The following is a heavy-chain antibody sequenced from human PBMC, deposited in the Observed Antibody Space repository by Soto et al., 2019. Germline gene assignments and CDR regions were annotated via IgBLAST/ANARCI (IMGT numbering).Heavy chain of an antibody. D-gene: IGHD3-3*01. CDR1: GFTFSSYA. CDR3: AKVGITIFGVGTSYFDY. Sequence: PGGSLRLSCAASGFTFSSYAMSWVRQAPGKGLEWVSAISGSGGSTYYADSVKGRFTISRDNSKNTLYLQMNSLRAEDTAVYYCAKVGITIFGVGTSYFDYWGQGTLVTVSS. V-gene: IGHV3-23*01. J-gene: IGHJ4*02. CDR2: ISGSGGST.